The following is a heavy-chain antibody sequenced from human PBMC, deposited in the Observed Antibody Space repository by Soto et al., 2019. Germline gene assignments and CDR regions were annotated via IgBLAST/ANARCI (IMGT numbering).Heavy chain of an antibody. CDR1: AGSISTYY. D-gene: IGHD3-3*01. CDR3: ARHAPPRFLGWDY. Sequence: QVQLQESGPGLVKPSETLSLTCTVSAGSISTYYWSWIRQPPGKGLEGIGNIYYSGSTNYNPSLTVRVTISVDTSKNQFSLKLSSVAAADTAVYYCARHAPPRFLGWDYWGQGTLVTVSS. J-gene: IGHJ4*02. V-gene: IGHV4-59*08. CDR2: IYYSGST.